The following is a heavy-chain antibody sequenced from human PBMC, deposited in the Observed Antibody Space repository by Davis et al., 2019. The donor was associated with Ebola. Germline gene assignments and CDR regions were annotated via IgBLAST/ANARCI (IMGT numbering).Heavy chain of an antibody. Sequence: SETLSLSCTVSGGSISSGGYYWSWIHQHPGKGLEWIGYIYYSGSTYYNPSLKSRVTISVDTSKNQFSLKLSSVTAADTAVYYCARGAAAGLNSWYYFDYWGQGTLVTVSS. CDR3: ARGAAAGLNSWYYFDY. V-gene: IGHV4-30-4*08. D-gene: IGHD6-13*01. CDR2: IYYSGST. J-gene: IGHJ4*02. CDR1: GGSISSGGYY.